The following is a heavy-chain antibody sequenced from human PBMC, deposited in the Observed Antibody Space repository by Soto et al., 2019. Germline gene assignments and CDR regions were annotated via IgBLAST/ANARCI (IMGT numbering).Heavy chain of an antibody. J-gene: IGHJ6*02. CDR2: IYTGGST. CDR3: ARGVGYAAEQDYGMDV. D-gene: IGHD6-13*01. V-gene: IGHV4-4*07. CDR1: GGSISNYY. Sequence: LSLTCTVSGGSISNYYWSWIRQPAGKGLEWIGRIYTGGSTNYNPSLKSRVTISVDTSKNQFSLKLSSVTAADTAVYYCARGVGYAAEQDYGMDVWGQGTTVTVSS.